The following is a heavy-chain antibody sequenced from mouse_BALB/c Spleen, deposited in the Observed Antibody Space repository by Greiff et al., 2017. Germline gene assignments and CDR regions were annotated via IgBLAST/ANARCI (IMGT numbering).Heavy chain of an antibody. Sequence: VKLQESGPGLVAPSQSLSITCTVSGFSLTGYGVNWVRQPPGKGLEWLGMIWGDGSTDYNSALKSRLSISKDNSKSQVFLKMNSLQTDDTARYYCARDPYYYGSSSYWYFDVWGAGTTVTVSS. J-gene: IGHJ1*01. CDR3: ARDPYYYGSSSYWYFDV. CDR1: GFSLTGYG. D-gene: IGHD1-1*01. CDR2: IWGDGST. V-gene: IGHV2-6-7*01.